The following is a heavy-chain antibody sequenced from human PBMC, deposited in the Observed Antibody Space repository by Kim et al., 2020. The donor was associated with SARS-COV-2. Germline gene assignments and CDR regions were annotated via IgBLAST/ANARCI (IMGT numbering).Heavy chain of an antibody. V-gene: IGHV1-69*04. Sequence: VNYAQKFQGRVTITADKSTSTAYMELSSLRSEDTAVYYCARGGTGTTVDYWGQGTLVTVSS. J-gene: IGHJ4*02. CDR3: ARGGTGTTVDY. D-gene: IGHD1-1*01. CDR2: V.